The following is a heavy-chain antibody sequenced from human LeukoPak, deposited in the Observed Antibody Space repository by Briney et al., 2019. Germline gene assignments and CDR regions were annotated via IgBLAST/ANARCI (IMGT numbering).Heavy chain of an antibody. D-gene: IGHD3-10*01. CDR2: MNPNSGNT. V-gene: IGHV1-8*01. Sequence: ASVKVSCKASGYTFTSYDIDWVRQATGQGLEWMGWMNPNSGNTGYAQKFQGRVTMTRNTSISTAYMELSGLRSEDTAVYYCARGAYGSGSYYIGYYYMDVWGKGTTVTISS. J-gene: IGHJ6*03. CDR3: ARGAYGSGSYYIGYYYMDV. CDR1: GYTFTSYD.